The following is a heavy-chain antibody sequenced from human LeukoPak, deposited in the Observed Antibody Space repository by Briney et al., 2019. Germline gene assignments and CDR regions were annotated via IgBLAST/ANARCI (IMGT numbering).Heavy chain of an antibody. CDR2: INTDGKTT. V-gene: IGHV3-74*01. CDR1: GFTFSSYW. CDR3: ARAVGPFDI. Sequence: PGGSLRLSCAASGFTFSSYWMYWVRQAPGKGLVWVSRINTDGKTTNYADSVKGRFTISRDNSKNTLYLQMSSLKAEDTAVYYCARAVGPFDIWGQGTIVIVSS. J-gene: IGHJ3*02.